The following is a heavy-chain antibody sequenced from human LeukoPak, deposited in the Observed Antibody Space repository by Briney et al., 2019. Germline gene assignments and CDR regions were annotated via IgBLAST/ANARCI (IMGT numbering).Heavy chain of an antibody. CDR2: INPSGGST. CDR1: GYTFTIYY. D-gene: IGHD2-21*01. CDR3: ARLGYRLIDDAFDI. V-gene: IGHV1-46*01. Sequence: ASVNVSFTASGYTFTIYYMHWVQQAPGQGLEWMGIINPSGGSTSYAQKFQGRVTMTRDTSTSTVYMELSSLRSEDTAVYYCARLGYRLIDDAFDIWGQGTMVTVSS. J-gene: IGHJ3*02.